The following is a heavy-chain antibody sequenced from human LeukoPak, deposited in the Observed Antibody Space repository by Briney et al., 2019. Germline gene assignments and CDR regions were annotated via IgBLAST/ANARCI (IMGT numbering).Heavy chain of an antibody. V-gene: IGHV1-18*01. CDR2: ISAYNGNT. J-gene: IGHJ4*02. CDR1: GYTFTSYG. Sequence: ASVKVSCKASGYTFTSYGISWVRQAPGQGLEWMGWISAYNGNTNYAQKLQGRVTMTTDTSTNTAYMELRSLRSDDTAVYYCARAATPRVHPMHWGQGTLVTVSS. CDR3: ARAATPRVHPMH. D-gene: IGHD3-10*01.